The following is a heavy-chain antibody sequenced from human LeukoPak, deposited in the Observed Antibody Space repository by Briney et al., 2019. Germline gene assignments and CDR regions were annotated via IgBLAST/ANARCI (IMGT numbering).Heavy chain of an antibody. CDR2: ISYDGSNK. CDR3: AKDAGWLVSSLDY. CDR1: GFTFSSYG. Sequence: PGRSLRLSCAASGFTFSSYGRHWVRQAPGKGLEWVAVISYDGSNKYYADSVKGRFTISRDNSKNTLYLQMNSLRAEDTAVYYCAKDAGWLVSSLDYWGQGTLVTVSS. V-gene: IGHV3-30*18. D-gene: IGHD6-19*01. J-gene: IGHJ4*02.